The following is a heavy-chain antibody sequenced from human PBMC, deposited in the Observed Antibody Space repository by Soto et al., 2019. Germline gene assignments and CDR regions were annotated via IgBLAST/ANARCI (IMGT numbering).Heavy chain of an antibody. CDR3: AGGGSYYDSSGYYFWWYFDL. D-gene: IGHD3-22*01. V-gene: IGHV4-30-2*01. Sequence: SETLSLTCAFSGGSISIGAYSWSWIRQPPGKGLEWIGYIYHSGSTYYNPSLKSRVTISVDRSKNQFSLKLSSVTAADTAVYYCAGGGSYYDSSGYYFWWYFDLWGRGTMVTVSS. CDR1: GGSISIGAYS. J-gene: IGHJ2*01. CDR2: IYHSGST.